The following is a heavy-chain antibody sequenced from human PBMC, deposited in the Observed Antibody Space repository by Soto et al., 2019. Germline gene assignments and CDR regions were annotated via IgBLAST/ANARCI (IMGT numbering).Heavy chain of an antibody. D-gene: IGHD4-17*01. Sequence: GGSLRLSCAASGFTFSSYAMHWVRQAPGKGLEWVAVISYDGSNKYYADSVKGRFTISRDNSKNTLYLQMNSLRAEDTAVYYCARAYGGKGRLIDYWGQGTLVTVSS. V-gene: IGHV3-30-3*01. CDR1: GFTFSSYA. CDR2: ISYDGSNK. CDR3: ARAYGGKGRLIDY. J-gene: IGHJ4*02.